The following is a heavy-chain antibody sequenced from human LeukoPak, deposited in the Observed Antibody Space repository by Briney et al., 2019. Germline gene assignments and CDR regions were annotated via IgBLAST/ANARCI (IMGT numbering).Heavy chain of an antibody. CDR1: GYTLIELS. Sequence: ASVKVSCKVSGYTLIELSMHWVRQAPGKGLEWMGGFDPEDGETIYAQKFQGRVTMTEDTSTDTAYMELSSLRSEDTAVYYCATVITIFGVVTGASLDYWGQGTLVTVSS. CDR2: FDPEDGET. J-gene: IGHJ4*02. V-gene: IGHV1-24*01. D-gene: IGHD3-3*01. CDR3: ATVITIFGVVTGASLDY.